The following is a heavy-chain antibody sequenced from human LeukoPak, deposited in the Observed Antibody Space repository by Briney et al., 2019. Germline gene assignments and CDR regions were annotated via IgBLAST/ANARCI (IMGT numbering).Heavy chain of an antibody. CDR1: RYTFPRYG. Sequence: ASVKDSCKASRYTFPRYGISWVRQAPGQGLEWMGWIRAYNGNTNYAQKIQGRVTMTTDTSTSTAYMEVRSLRSDDTAVYYCARDGYCSGGSCSYYYYYMDVWGKGTTVTVSS. CDR2: IRAYNGNT. V-gene: IGHV1-18*01. D-gene: IGHD2-15*01. J-gene: IGHJ6*03. CDR3: ARDGYCSGGSCSYYYYYMDV.